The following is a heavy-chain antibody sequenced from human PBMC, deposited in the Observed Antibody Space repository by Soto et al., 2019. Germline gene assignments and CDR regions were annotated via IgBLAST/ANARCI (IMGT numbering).Heavy chain of an antibody. V-gene: IGHV3-73*02. CDR3: IRPSWDDAFDI. Sequence: EVQLVESGGGLVQPGGSLKLSCAASGFTVSGSAVHWVRQASGKGLEWVGRIRSTTNNYATAYAASVRGRFTISRDDSKNTTYLQMNSLKTEDTAVYYCIRPSWDDAFDIWGQGTMVTVSS. CDR2: IRSTTNNYAT. CDR1: GFTVSGSA. D-gene: IGHD1-26*01. J-gene: IGHJ3*02.